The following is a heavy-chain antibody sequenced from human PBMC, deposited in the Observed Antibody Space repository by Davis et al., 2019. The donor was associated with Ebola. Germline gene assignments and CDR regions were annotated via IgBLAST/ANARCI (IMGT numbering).Heavy chain of an antibody. Sequence: PSETLFLTCAAYGVSFSGYYWSWIRQPPGKGLEWFGEINHSGSTNYNPSLKSRVTISVDTSKNQFSLKLSSVTDADTAVYYCARVGRVGYYGSGSPRSWFDPWSQGTLVTVSS. CDR1: GVSFSGYY. CDR2: INHSGST. V-gene: IGHV4-34*01. D-gene: IGHD3-10*01. J-gene: IGHJ5*02. CDR3: ARVGRVGYYGSGSPRSWFDP.